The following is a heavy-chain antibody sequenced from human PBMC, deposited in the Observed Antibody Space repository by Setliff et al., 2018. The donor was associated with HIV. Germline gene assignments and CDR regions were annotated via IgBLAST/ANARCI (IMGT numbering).Heavy chain of an antibody. CDR3: ARGRWGGGAGAPSYYFDS. CDR2: IYYSGSN. CDR1: GASINSGDSY. Sequence: PSETLSLTCTVSGASINSGDSYWIWIRQSPGKGLEWIGFIYYSGSNYYNPSLKSRISISLDASKSQFSLWLTSVTAADTAVYYCARGRWGGGAGAPSYYFDSWGQGTLVTVSS. V-gene: IGHV4-30-4*01. D-gene: IGHD6-19*01. J-gene: IGHJ4*02.